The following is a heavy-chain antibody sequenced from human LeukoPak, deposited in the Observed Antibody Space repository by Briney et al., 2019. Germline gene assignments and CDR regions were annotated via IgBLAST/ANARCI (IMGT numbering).Heavy chain of an antibody. Sequence: GGSLRLSCAASGFTFSTYGMHWVRQAPGKGLEWVALISSDGTYTFYGDSLKGRFTISRDNSKNTLYLQMNSLRAEDTAVYYCAKGQLRYFDRFSSFYYYGMDVWGQGTTVTVSS. CDR1: GFTFSTYG. V-gene: IGHV3-30*18. J-gene: IGHJ6*02. D-gene: IGHD3-9*01. CDR2: ISSDGTYT. CDR3: AKGQLRYFDRFSSFYYYGMDV.